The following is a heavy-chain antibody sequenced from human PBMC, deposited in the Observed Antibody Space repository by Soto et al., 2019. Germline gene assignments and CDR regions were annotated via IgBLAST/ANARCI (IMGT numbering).Heavy chain of an antibody. D-gene: IGHD6-19*01. V-gene: IGHV3-30-3*01. CDR3: ARDGWTRGGRFDY. CDR2: ISYDGSNK. Sequence: QVQLVESGGGVVQPGRSLRLSCAASGFTFSTYTMQWVRQAPGKGLEWVAVISYDGSNKYYADSVKGRFTISRDNSKNAQYRQMNNLRVEDTAVYYCARDGWTRGGRFDYWGQGTLVSVPS. J-gene: IGHJ4*02. CDR1: GFTFSTYT.